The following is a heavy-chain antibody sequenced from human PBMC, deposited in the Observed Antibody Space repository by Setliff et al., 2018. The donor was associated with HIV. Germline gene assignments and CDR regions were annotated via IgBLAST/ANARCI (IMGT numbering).Heavy chain of an antibody. D-gene: IGHD3-22*01. V-gene: IGHV4-4*09. Sequence: SETLSLTCTISGGSISSYYWSWIRQPPGKGLEWIGNIHSSGSTNYNPSLKSRVTITVDTSKNQFSLKLSSVTAADTAVYYCARDFDSSGYYEYYFDYWGQGTLVTVSS. J-gene: IGHJ4*02. CDR3: ARDFDSSGYYEYYFDY. CDR2: IHSSGST. CDR1: GGSISSYY.